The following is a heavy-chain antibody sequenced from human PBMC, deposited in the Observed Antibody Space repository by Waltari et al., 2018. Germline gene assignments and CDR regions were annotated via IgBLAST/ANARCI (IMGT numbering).Heavy chain of an antibody. CDR1: GFTVSSNY. J-gene: IGHJ4*02. V-gene: IGHV3-53*01. CDR3: ARMYYYDSSGYYPGSDFDY. CDR2: IYSGGST. Sequence: EVQLVESGGGLIQPGGSLRLSCAASGFTVSSNYMSWVRQAPGKGLEWVSVIYSGGSTYYADSVKGRFTISRDNSKNTLYLQMNSLRAEDTAVYYCARMYYYDSSGYYPGSDFDYWGQGTLVIVSS. D-gene: IGHD3-22*01.